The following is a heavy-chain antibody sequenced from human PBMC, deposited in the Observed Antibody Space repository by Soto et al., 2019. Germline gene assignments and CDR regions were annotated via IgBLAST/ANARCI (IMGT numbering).Heavy chain of an antibody. CDR1: GFTFSSYS. D-gene: IGHD3-9*01. J-gene: IGHJ3*02. Sequence: KPGGSLRLSCAASGFTFSSYSMNWVRQAPGKGLEWVSSISSSSSYIYYADSVKGRFTISRDNAKNSLYLQMNSLRAEDTAVYYCARGSYYDTLTGYFFDAFDIWGQGTMVTVSS. CDR3: ARGSYYDTLTGYFFDAFDI. V-gene: IGHV3-21*01. CDR2: ISSSSSYI.